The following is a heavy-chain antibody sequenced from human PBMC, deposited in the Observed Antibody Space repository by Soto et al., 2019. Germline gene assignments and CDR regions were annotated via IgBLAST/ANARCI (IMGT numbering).Heavy chain of an antibody. J-gene: IGHJ6*02. V-gene: IGHV5-51*01. CDR1: GYSFTSYW. CDR2: IYPGDSDT. CDR3: ARTVRLGEFHYYYGMDV. Sequence: GESLKISCKGSGYSFTSYWIGWVRQMPGKGLEWMGIIYPGDSDTRYSPSFQGQVTISADKSISTAYLQWSSLKASDTAMYYCARTVRLGEFHYYYGMDVWGQGTTVTVS. D-gene: IGHD3-10*01.